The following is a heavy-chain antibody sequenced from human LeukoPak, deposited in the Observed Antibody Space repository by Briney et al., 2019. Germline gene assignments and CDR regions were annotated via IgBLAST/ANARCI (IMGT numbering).Heavy chain of an antibody. D-gene: IGHD3-3*01. V-gene: IGHV3-49*04. CDR3: LYDFGNY. CDR1: GFTFGEYA. Sequence: GGSLRLSCATSGFTFGEYAMSWVRQAPGKGLEWVGFIRNKKNGGTVEYAASVEGRVFISRDDSKSIAYLQMNSLRTEDTAVYFCLYDFGNYWGQGTLVTVSS. J-gene: IGHJ4*02. CDR2: IRNKKNGGTV.